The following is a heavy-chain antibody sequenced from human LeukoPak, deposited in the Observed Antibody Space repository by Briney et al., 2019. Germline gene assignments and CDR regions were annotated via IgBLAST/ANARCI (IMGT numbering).Heavy chain of an antibody. CDR3: ERGGVSTFDY. CDR1: GFTFSSNW. Sequence: GGSLRLSCAASGFTFSSNWMHWVREAPGKGLVWVSRIKSDGSVTNYADSVKGRFTVSRDNAKNTLYLQMNSLRAEDTAVYYCERGGVSTFDYWGQGALVTVSS. D-gene: IGHD3-16*02. V-gene: IGHV3-74*01. J-gene: IGHJ4*02. CDR2: IKSDGSVT.